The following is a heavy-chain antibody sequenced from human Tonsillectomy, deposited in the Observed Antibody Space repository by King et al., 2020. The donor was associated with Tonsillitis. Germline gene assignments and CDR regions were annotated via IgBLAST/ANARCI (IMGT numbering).Heavy chain of an antibody. CDR2: TRSKADSYTT. D-gene: IGHD1-14*01. J-gene: IGHJ6*03. CDR1: GFTFSDHY. Sequence: VQLVESGGGLVQPGGSLRLSCAASGFTFSDHYMDWVRQAPGKGLEWVGRTRSKADSYTTEYAASVKGRFTISRGDSKNSLYLQMNSLKTEETAVYYCAREEPSRYYYYYMDVWGKGTTVTVSS. CDR3: AREEPSRYYYYYMDV. V-gene: IGHV3-72*01.